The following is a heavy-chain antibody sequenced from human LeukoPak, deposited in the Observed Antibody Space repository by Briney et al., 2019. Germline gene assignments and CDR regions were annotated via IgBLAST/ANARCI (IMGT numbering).Heavy chain of an antibody. CDR2: IKQDGTEK. D-gene: IGHD3-10*01. J-gene: IGHJ4*02. CDR3: ARPHFGSFNY. Sequence: GGSLRLSCAASGFTFSSFWMSWVCQAPGKGLEWVANIKQDGTEKYYVDSVKGRFTISRDNAQNSLYLQMNSLRAEDTAVYYCARPHFGSFNYWGQGTLVTVSS. V-gene: IGHV3-7*01. CDR1: GFTFSSFW.